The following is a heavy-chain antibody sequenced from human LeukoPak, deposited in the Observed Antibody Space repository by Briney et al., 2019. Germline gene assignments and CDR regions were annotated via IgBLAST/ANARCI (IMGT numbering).Heavy chain of an antibody. Sequence: AGRSLRLSCVASGFTITNNWMYWVRQAPGRGLVLVSRIKNDESTAVYADSVKGRFTISRDNAKNTLYLQMNSLRVEDTAVYYCATVFKGSSLEDYWGQGTRVTVSS. J-gene: IGHJ4*02. V-gene: IGHV3-74*03. CDR3: ATVFKGSSLEDY. CDR1: GFTITNNW. D-gene: IGHD1-26*01. CDR2: IKNDESTA.